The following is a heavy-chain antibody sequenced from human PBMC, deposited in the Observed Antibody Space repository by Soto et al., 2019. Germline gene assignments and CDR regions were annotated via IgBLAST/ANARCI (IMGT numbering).Heavy chain of an antibody. D-gene: IGHD6-25*01. V-gene: IGHV3-9*01. J-gene: IGHJ4*02. CDR1: GFNFGNYA. Sequence: EVKLLESGGGLVQPGGSMRLSCAVSGFNFGNYAMHWVRQAPGKGLEWVAAINWNSDKVAYAGSVLGRFTIFRDSAKNSLHLQMNDLTTEDTALYYCAKDKGGTPYYIDSWGQGILVTVSS. CDR3: AKDKGGTPYYIDS. CDR2: INWNSDKV.